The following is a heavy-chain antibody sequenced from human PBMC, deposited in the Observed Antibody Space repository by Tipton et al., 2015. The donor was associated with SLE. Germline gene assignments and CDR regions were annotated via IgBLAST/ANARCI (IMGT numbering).Heavy chain of an antibody. J-gene: IGHJ4*02. CDR1: GFTFSSYG. Sequence: RSLRLSCAASGFTFSSYGMHWVRQAPGKGLEWVAVIWYDGSNKYYADSVKGRFTISRDNSKNTLYLQMNSLRAEDTAVYYCAKGAIRYDSSGYFDYWGQGTLVTVSS. V-gene: IGHV3-33*06. D-gene: IGHD3-22*01. CDR2: IWYDGSNK. CDR3: AKGAIRYDSSGYFDY.